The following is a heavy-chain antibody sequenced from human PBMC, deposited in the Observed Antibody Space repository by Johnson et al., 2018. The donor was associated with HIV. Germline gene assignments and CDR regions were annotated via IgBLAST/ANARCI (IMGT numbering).Heavy chain of an antibody. Sequence: VQLVESGGGLIQPGGSLRLSCAASWFTVSSNYMSWVRLAPGQGLEWVSVIYSGGKTYYADSVKGRFTISRDNSKNTLYRQMNSLRAEDTAVYYCAKAQKGQDYYDSNGGDLTDIWGQGTMVTVSS. CDR1: WFTVSSNY. CDR3: AKAQKGQDYYDSNGGDLTDI. V-gene: IGHV3-66*03. J-gene: IGHJ3*02. D-gene: IGHD3-22*01. CDR2: IYSGGKT.